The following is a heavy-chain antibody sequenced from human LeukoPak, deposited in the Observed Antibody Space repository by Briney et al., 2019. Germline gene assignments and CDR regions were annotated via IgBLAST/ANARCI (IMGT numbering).Heavy chain of an antibody. V-gene: IGHV3-66*02. CDR2: IYSGTNT. CDR1: GFTVSSNY. J-gene: IGHJ4*02. Sequence: PGGSLRLSCAASGFTVSSNYMSWVRQAPGKGLERVSVIYSGTNTYYADSVKGRFTISRDSSKNTLYLQMNSLRAEDTAVYYCARAGLDSSGQHPHDYWVQGALVTVSS. CDR3: ARAGLDSSGQHPHDY. D-gene: IGHD3-22*01.